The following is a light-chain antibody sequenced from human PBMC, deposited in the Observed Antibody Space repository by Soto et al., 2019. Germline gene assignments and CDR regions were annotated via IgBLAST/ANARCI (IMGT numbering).Light chain of an antibody. V-gene: IGLV2-14*01. Sequence: QSVLTQPASVSGSPGQSITISCTGTSSDIGGSNYVSWYQQHPGKAPKLIIYEVTNRPSGVSDRFSGYKSDNTASLIISGLQAEEEAHYYCCSYSITTVVFGSGTKVTV. CDR3: CSYSITTVV. CDR2: EVT. CDR1: SSDIGGSNY. J-gene: IGLJ1*01.